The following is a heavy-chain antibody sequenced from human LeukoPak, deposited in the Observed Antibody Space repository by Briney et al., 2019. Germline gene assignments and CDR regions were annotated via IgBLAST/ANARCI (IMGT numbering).Heavy chain of an antibody. CDR2: ISFSSTDI. V-gene: IGHV3-21*01. Sequence: PGGSLRLSCAASGFTLTNYNMHWVRQAPGRGLEWVSSISFSSTDIYYADSVMGRVTISRDNAKNSLYLKVNSLRAEDTAVYYCTRYSGYDYFFDLWGQGTLVTVSS. J-gene: IGHJ4*02. CDR1: GFTLTNYN. D-gene: IGHD5-12*01. CDR3: TRYSGYDYFFDL.